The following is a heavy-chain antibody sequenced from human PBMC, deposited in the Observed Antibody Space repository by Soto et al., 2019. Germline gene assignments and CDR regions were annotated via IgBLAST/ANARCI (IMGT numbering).Heavy chain of an antibody. V-gene: IGHV5-10-1*01. D-gene: IGHD2-15*01. CDR2: IDPSDSYT. Sequence: GESLKISCKGSGYSFTSYWISWVRQMPGKGLEWMGRIDPSDSYTNYSPSFQGHVTISADKSISTAYLQWSSLKASDTAKYYWARQRCSGGSCYDYYYYYYGMDVWGQGTTVTVSS. CDR1: GYSFTSYW. CDR3: ARQRCSGGSCYDYYYYYYGMDV. J-gene: IGHJ6*02.